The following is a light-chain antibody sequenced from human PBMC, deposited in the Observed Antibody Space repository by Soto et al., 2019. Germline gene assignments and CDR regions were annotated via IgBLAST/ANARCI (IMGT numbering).Light chain of an antibody. V-gene: IGKV1-5*01. CDR2: DAS. J-gene: IGKJ1*01. CDR3: QHTRT. CDR1: QNINNW. Sequence: DFQMTQSPSTLSASVGDRVTITCRASQNINNWFAWYQQKPGKAPKFLIYDASTLQRGVSSRFSGSGFGTEFSLTINSLQPDDSGSYYCQHTRTFGQGTKVEVK.